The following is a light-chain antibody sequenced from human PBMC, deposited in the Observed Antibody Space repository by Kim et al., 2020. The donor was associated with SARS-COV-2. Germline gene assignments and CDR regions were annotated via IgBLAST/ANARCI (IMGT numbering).Light chain of an antibody. Sequence: PRVERATPPCRASQSISSSSLDWYQQKPGQAPRLLISGVSSRATGIPDRCSGSGSGTDFTLTISRLEPEDFAVYYCQQYGSSPLTFCGGTTVDI. CDR1: QSISSSS. CDR3: QQYGSSPLT. J-gene: IGKJ4*01. CDR2: GVS. V-gene: IGKV3-20*01.